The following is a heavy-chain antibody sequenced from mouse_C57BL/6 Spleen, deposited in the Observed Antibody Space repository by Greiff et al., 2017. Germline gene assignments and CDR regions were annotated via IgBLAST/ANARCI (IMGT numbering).Heavy chain of an antibody. CDR1: GYSFTDYN. Sequence: EVKLQESGPELVKPGASVKISCKASGYSFTDYNMNWVQQSNGKSLEWIGVINPNDGNTNYKQKFKGKATLTVDQSSSTAYMQLNSLTSEDSAVYYCAVVGLGRKVYAMDYWGQGTSVTVSS. CDR3: AVVGLGRKVYAMDY. D-gene: IGHD4-1*01. CDR2: INPNDGNT. J-gene: IGHJ4*01. V-gene: IGHV1-39*01.